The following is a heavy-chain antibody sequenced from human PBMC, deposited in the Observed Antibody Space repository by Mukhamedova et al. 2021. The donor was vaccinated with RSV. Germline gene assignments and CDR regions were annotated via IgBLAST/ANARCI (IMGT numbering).Heavy chain of an antibody. J-gene: IGHJ1*01. Sequence: YNPSLKSRVTISVDTSKNQFSLKLSSVTAADTAVYYCARDAGQVGAAPAEYFQ. CDR3: ARDAGQVGAAPAEYFQ. V-gene: IGHV4-30-2*04. D-gene: IGHD1-26*01.